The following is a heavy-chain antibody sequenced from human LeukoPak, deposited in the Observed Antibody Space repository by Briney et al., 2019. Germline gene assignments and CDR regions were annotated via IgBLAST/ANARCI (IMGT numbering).Heavy chain of an antibody. D-gene: IGHD3-22*01. V-gene: IGHV3-21*01. CDR2: ISSTSSYI. J-gene: IGHJ4*02. CDR1: GFTFSSYS. CDR3: VCYYYDSSGYYFEY. Sequence: GGSLRLSCAASGFTFSSYSMHWVRQAPGKGLEWVSSISSTSSYIYYADSVKGRFTISRDNSKNSLYLQMNSLRAEDTAVYYCVCYYYDSSGYYFEYWGQGTLATVSS.